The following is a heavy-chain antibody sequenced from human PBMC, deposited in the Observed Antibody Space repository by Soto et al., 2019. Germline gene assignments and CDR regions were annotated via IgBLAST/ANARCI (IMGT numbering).Heavy chain of an antibody. CDR1: GGSISSYY. D-gene: IGHD3-16*01. CDR2: IYYSGST. Sequence: SETLSLTCTVSGGSISSYYWSWIRQPPGKGLEWIGYIYYSGSTNYNPSLKSRVTISVDTSKNQFSLKLSSVTAADTAVYYCASGKIVITFGGFDYWGQGPLVTVSS. J-gene: IGHJ4*02. V-gene: IGHV4-59*01. CDR3: ASGKIVITFGGFDY.